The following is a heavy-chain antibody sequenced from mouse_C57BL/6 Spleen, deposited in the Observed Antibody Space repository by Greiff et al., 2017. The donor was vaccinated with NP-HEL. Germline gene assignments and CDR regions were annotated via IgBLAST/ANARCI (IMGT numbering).Heavy chain of an antibody. CDR2: IYPGDGDT. D-gene: IGHD2-2*01. CDR1: GYAFSSYW. J-gene: IGHJ3*01. CDR3: ARGGYDSAWFAY. Sequence: QVQLQQSGAELVKPGASVKISCKASGYAFSSYWMNWVKQRPGKGLEWIGQIYPGDGDTNYNGKFKGQATLTADKSSSTAYMQLSSLTSEDSAVYFCARGGYDSAWFAYWGQGTLVTVSA. V-gene: IGHV1-80*01.